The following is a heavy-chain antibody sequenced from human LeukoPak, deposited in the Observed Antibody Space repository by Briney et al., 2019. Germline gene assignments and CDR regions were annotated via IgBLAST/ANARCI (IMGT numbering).Heavy chain of an antibody. CDR2: IYYSGST. CDR3: ARTVAHGSADH. J-gene: IGHJ4*02. D-gene: IGHD5-24*01. CDR1: GGSISSYY. Sequence: SETLSLTCTVSGGSISSYYWSWIRQPPGKGLEWIGYIYYSGSTNYNPSLKSRITISVDTSRNQFSLKLSPVTAADTAVYYCARTVAHGSADHWGQGTPVTVSS. V-gene: IGHV4-59*01.